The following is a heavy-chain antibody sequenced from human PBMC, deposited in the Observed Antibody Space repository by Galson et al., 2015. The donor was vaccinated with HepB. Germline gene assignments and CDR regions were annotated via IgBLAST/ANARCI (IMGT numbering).Heavy chain of an antibody. CDR2: ISAYNGNT. Sequence: SVKVSCKASGYTFNDYGISWVRQAPGQGLEWMGWISAYNGNTDYAQNFQGRVTMTTDTSTTTTYMELTSLAPDDTAMYYCARDRSNNEFWGQGTLVTVSS. D-gene: IGHD2-8*01. J-gene: IGHJ4*02. CDR1: GYTFNDYG. V-gene: IGHV1-18*01. CDR3: ARDRSNNEF.